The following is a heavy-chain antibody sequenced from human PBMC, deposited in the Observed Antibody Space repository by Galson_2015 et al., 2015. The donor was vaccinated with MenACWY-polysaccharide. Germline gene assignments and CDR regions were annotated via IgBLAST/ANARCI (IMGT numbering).Heavy chain of an antibody. V-gene: IGHV4-39*01. CDR1: GGSIIRNSNY. J-gene: IGHJ4*02. Sequence: SETLSLTCSVSGGSIIRNSNYWGWVRQPPGKGLEWIGGISYSGTTYYNPSLKSRATISADTSKDQFSLKMTSVTAADTAVYYCAGDQYYSSWFRNWGQGTLVTVSS. CDR2: ISYSGTT. CDR3: AGDQYYSSWFRN. D-gene: IGHD6-13*01.